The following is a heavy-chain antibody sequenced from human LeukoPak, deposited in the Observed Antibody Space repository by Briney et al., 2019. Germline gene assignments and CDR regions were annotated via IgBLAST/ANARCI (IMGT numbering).Heavy chain of an antibody. J-gene: IGHJ4*02. CDR3: AKPYSSSWTYYYFDY. Sequence: GGSLRLSCAASGFTFSSYGMHWVRQAPGKGLEWVAFIRYDGSNKYYADSVKGRFTISRDNPKNTLYLQMNSLRAEDTAVYYCAKPYSSSWTYYYFDYWGQGTLVTVSS. CDR2: IRYDGSNK. V-gene: IGHV3-30*02. D-gene: IGHD6-13*01. CDR1: GFTFSSYG.